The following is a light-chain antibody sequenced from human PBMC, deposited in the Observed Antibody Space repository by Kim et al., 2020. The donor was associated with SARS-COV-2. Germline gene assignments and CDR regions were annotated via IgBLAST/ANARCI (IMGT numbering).Light chain of an antibody. J-gene: IGKJ1*01. CDR2: AAS. Sequence: SASVGDRVTISCRASQSINRSLNWYQQKPGKAPKLLIYAASNLQSGVPSRFSGSGSGTDFTLTISSLQPEDFATYYCQQSYTTWTFGQGTKVDIK. V-gene: IGKV1-39*01. CDR1: QSINRS. CDR3: QQSYTTWT.